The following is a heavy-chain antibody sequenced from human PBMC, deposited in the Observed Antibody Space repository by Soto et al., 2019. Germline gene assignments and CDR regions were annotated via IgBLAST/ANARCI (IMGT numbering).Heavy chain of an antibody. V-gene: IGHV5-51*01. CDR3: ARHLVSGFHTTHHYGIDV. Sequence: PEESLKISCKGSGYSFTNYWIGWVRQMPGKGLEWMGIIFPADSDTRYSPSFQGQVTITADKSVSTAYLQWSSLRASDTAIYYCARHLVSGFHTTHHYGIDVWAQGTTVTGSS. CDR1: GYSFTNYW. J-gene: IGHJ6*02. CDR2: IFPADSDT. D-gene: IGHD3-3*01.